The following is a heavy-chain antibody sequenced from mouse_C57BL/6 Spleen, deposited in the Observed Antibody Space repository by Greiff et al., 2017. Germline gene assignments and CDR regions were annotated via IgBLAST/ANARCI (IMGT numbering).Heavy chain of an antibody. CDR1: GYSITSGYY. D-gene: IGHD1-2*01. J-gene: IGHJ4*01. CDR3: ARVPLLRNYYAMDY. Sequence: EVKLQESGPGLVKPSQSLSLTCSVTGYSITSGYYWNWIRQFPGNKLEWMGYISYDGSNNYNPSLKNRISITRNTSKNQFFLKLNSVTTEDTATYYCARVPLLRNYYAMDYWGQGTSVTVSS. CDR2: ISYDGSN. V-gene: IGHV3-6*01.